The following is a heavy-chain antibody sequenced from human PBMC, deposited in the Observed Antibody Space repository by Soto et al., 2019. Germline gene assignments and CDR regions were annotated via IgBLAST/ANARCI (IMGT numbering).Heavy chain of an antibody. Sequence: ASVKVSCKASGYTFTGYYMHWVRQAPGQGLEWMGWINPNSGGTNYAQKFQGWVTMTRDTSISTAYMELSRLRSDDTAVYYCARLQDATYYYDSSGFGYWGQGTLVTVSS. V-gene: IGHV1-2*04. CDR2: INPNSGGT. D-gene: IGHD3-22*01. CDR1: GYTFTGYY. CDR3: ARLQDATYYYDSSGFGY. J-gene: IGHJ4*02.